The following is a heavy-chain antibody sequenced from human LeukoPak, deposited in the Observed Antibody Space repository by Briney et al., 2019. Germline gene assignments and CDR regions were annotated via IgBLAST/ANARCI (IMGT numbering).Heavy chain of an antibody. D-gene: IGHD3-10*01. CDR3: ARDHGSYYFDY. CDR2: ISIDGSST. CDR1: GFTFSRYW. J-gene: IGHJ4*02. Sequence: GGSLRLSCVASGFTFSRYWIHWVRQAPGKGLVWVSSISIDGSSTSYADSVKGRFTISRDNAKNTLSLQMNSLRAEDTAVYYCARDHGSYYFDYWGQGILVTVSS. V-gene: IGHV3-74*01.